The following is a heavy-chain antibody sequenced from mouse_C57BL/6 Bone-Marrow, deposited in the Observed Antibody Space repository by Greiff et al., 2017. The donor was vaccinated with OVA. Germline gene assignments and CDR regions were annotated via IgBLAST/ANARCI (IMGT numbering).Heavy chain of an antibody. Sequence: VKLMESGAELARPGASVKLSCKASGYTFTSYGISWVKQRTGQGLEWIGEIYPRSGNTYYNEKFKGKATLTADKSSSTAYMELRSLTSEDSAVYFCARSMVTRFAYWGQGTLVTVSA. J-gene: IGHJ3*01. CDR2: IYPRSGNT. V-gene: IGHV1-81*01. D-gene: IGHD2-2*01. CDR3: ARSMVTRFAY. CDR1: GYTFTSYG.